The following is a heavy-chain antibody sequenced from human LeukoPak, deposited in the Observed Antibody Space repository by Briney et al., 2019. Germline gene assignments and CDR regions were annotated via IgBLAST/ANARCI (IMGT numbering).Heavy chain of an antibody. Sequence: ASVKVSCKAPGGTFSSYAISWVRQAPGQGLEWMGGIIPIFGTANYAQKFQGRVTITADESTSTAYMELSSLRSEDTAVYYCARVPVGATTGYYFDYWGQGTLVTVSS. D-gene: IGHD1-26*01. J-gene: IGHJ4*02. V-gene: IGHV1-69*13. CDR1: GGTFSSYA. CDR3: ARVPVGATTGYYFDY. CDR2: IIPIFGTA.